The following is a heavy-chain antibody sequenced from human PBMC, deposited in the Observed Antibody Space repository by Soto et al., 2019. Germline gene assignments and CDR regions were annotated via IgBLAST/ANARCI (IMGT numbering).Heavy chain of an antibody. J-gene: IGHJ6*03. D-gene: IGHD2-15*01. V-gene: IGHV3-7*01. Sequence: GGSLRLSCAASGFTFSSYWMSWVRQAPGKGLEWVANIKQDGSEKYYVDSVKGRFTISRDNAKNSLYVQMNSLRAEDTAVYYCAKYEYCSGGSCYSRYYYYYMDVWGKGTTVTVSS. CDR3: AKYEYCSGGSCYSRYYYYYMDV. CDR2: IKQDGSEK. CDR1: GFTFSSYW.